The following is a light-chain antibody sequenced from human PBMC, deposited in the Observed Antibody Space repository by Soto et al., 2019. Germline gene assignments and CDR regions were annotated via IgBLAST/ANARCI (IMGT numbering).Light chain of an antibody. CDR2: EVS. J-gene: IGLJ1*01. V-gene: IGLV2-8*01. Sequence: QSALTQPPSASGSPGQSVTISCTGTSSDVGGYNYVSWYQQHPGKAHKLMIYEVSKRPSGVPDRFSGSKSGNTASLTVSGLQAEDEADYYCSSYAGSNNEDVFGTGTKLTVL. CDR3: SSYAGSNNEDV. CDR1: SSDVGGYNY.